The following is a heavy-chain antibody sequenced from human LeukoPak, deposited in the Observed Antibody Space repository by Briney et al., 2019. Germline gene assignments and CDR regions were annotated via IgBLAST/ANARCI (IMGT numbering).Heavy chain of an antibody. CDR2: IYYSGST. Sequence: PSETLSLTCTVSGGSISSSSYYWGWIRQPPGKGLEWIGYIYYSGSTNYNPSLKSRVTMSVDTSKNQFSLKLTSVTAADTAVYYCARTYCSGGSCYSDYWGQGTLVTVSS. D-gene: IGHD2-15*01. CDR3: ARTYCSGGSCYSDY. V-gene: IGHV4-61*05. J-gene: IGHJ4*02. CDR1: GGSISSSSYY.